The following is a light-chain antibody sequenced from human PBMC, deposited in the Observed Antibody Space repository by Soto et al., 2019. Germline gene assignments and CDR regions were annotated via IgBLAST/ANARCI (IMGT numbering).Light chain of an antibody. CDR1: QSVSSN. Sequence: IVMTQSPATLSVSPGERATLSCRASQSVSSNLAWYQQKPGQAPRLLIYGASTRATGIPARFSGSASRTEFTLTISSLQPDDFATYYCQQYNSYSPETFGRGTKVDIK. CDR3: QQYNSYSPET. V-gene: IGKV3-15*01. CDR2: GAS. J-gene: IGKJ4*01.